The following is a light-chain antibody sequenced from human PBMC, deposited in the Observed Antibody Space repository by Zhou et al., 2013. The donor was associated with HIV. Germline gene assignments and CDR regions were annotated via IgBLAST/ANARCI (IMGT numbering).Light chain of an antibody. CDR1: QSIVSNY. CDR3: QHYVTAPIT. J-gene: IGKJ5*01. CDR2: GAS. V-gene: IGKV3-20*01. Sequence: EIVLTQSPGTLSLSPGERATLSCRASQSIVSNYLAWYQQKPGQAPRLLIYGASSRATGIPDRFSGSGSGTDFTLTISRLEPEDFAVFYXQHYVTAPITFGQGHD.